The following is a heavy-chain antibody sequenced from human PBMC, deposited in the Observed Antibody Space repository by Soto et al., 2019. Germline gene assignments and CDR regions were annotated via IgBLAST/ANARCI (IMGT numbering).Heavy chain of an antibody. Sequence: PSETLSLTCTVSGGSISSYYWSWIRQPPGKGLEWIGYIYYSGSTNYNPSLKSRVTISVDTSKNQFSQKLSSVTAADTAVYYCASGEDCSTTSCYGEKYFQHWGQGTLVTVSS. CDR2: IYYSGST. CDR3: ASGEDCSTTSCYGEKYFQH. D-gene: IGHD2-2*01. J-gene: IGHJ1*01. CDR1: GGSISSYY. V-gene: IGHV4-59*08.